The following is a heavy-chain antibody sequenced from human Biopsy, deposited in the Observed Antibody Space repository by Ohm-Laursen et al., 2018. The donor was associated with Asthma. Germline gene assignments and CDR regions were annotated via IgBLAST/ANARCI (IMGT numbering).Heavy chain of an antibody. J-gene: IGHJ4*02. V-gene: IGHV3-30*03. CDR3: ARGLDYSGRSGFDY. Sequence: SLRLSCAASGLTFSNYAMSWVRQAPGKGLEWVALMSYDGSIKDYADSVKGRFTISRDNSMNTLYLHMNSLRVEDTAVYYCARGLDYSGRSGFDYWGQGTLVTVSS. D-gene: IGHD3-10*01. CDR1: GLTFSNYA. CDR2: MSYDGSIK.